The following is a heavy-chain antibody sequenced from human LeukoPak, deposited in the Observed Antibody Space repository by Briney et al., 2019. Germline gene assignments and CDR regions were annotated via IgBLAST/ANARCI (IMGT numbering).Heavy chain of an antibody. D-gene: IGHD6-13*01. CDR1: GFTFSSYG. Sequence: GGSLRLSCAASGFTFSSYGMHWVRQAPGKGLEWVAFIRYDGSNKYYADSVKGRFTISRDNSKNTLYLQMNSLRAEDTAVYYCASPGIAAAGTDYWGQGTLVTVSS. V-gene: IGHV3-30*02. CDR3: ASPGIAAAGTDY. J-gene: IGHJ4*02. CDR2: IRYDGSNK.